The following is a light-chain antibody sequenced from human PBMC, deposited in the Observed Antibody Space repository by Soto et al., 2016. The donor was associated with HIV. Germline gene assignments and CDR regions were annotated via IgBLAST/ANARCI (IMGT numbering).Light chain of an antibody. Sequence: SYELTQPPSVSVSPGQTARITCSGDKLGNKYTSWYQQKPGQSPVLVIYQDGKRPSGIPERFSGSNSGNTATLTIRGTQTMDEADYYCQTWDTNVFFGGGTKLTV. J-gene: IGLJ2*01. CDR1: KLGNKY. CDR2: QDG. CDR3: QTWDTNVF. V-gene: IGLV3-1*01.